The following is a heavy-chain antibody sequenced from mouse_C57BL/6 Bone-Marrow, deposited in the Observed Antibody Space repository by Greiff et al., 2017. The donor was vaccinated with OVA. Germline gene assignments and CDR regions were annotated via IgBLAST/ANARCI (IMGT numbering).Heavy chain of an antibody. J-gene: IGHJ2*01. V-gene: IGHV1-66*01. CDR3: ARGTGGY. D-gene: IGHD4-1*01. Sequence: VKLMESGPELVKPGASVKISCKASGYSFTSYYIHWVKQRPGQGLEWIGWIYPGSGNTKYNEKFKGKATLTADTSSSTAYMQLSSLTSEDSAVYYCARGTGGYWGQGTTLTVSS. CDR1: GYSFTSYY. CDR2: IYPGSGNT.